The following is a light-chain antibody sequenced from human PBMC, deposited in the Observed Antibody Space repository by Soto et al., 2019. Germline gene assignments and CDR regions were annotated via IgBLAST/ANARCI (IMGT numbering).Light chain of an antibody. CDR1: SSDVGGYNL. Sequence: QSALTQPASVSGSPGQSITISCTGTSSDVGGYNLVSWYQQHPGKAPKLLIYEDSKRPSGVSDRFSGSKSGNTASLTVSGLQAEDEADYYCSSYTGGNPSYVFGTGTKVTVL. CDR2: EDS. J-gene: IGLJ1*01. V-gene: IGLV2-14*02. CDR3: SSYTGGNPSYV.